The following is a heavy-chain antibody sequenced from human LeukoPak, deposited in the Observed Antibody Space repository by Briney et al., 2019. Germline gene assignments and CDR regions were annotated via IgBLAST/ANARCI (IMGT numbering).Heavy chain of an antibody. D-gene: IGHD2-15*01. CDR3: ARAQGDCSGGSCSDWYFDL. Sequence: GGSLRLSCAASGFTFSNCWMHWVRQAPGRGLVWVSRINADGSSTTFVASVKGRFTISRDNAKNTLYLQMNSLRVEDTAVYYCARAQGDCSGGSCSDWYFDLWGRGTLVTVSS. J-gene: IGHJ2*01. CDR1: GFTFSNCW. CDR2: INADGSST. V-gene: IGHV3-74*01.